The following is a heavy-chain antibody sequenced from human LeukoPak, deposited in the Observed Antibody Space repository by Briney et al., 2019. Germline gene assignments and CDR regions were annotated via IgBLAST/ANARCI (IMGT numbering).Heavy chain of an antibody. CDR2: IYHSGST. J-gene: IGHJ3*02. Sequence: SQTLSLTCAVSGGSISSGGYSWSWIRQPPGKGLEWIGYIYHSGSTYYNPSLKSRVTISVDRSKNQFSLKLSSVTAADTAVYYCAREGHLRRAFDIWGQGTMVTVSS. V-gene: IGHV4-30-2*01. CDR3: AREGHLRRAFDI. CDR1: GGSISSGGYS.